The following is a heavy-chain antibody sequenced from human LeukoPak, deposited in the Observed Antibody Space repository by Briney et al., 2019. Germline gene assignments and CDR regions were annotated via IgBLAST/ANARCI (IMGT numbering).Heavy chain of an antibody. CDR3: ARGRTVTTGGGVDY. J-gene: IGHJ4*02. CDR1: GFSFSSYA. D-gene: IGHD4-17*01. CDR2: INHSGST. V-gene: IGHV4-34*01. Sequence: GSLRLSCAASGFSFSSYAMSWIRQPPGKGLEWIGEINHSGSTNYNPSLKSRVTISVDTSKNQFSLKLSSVTAADTAVYYCARGRTVTTGGGVDYWGQGTLVTVSS.